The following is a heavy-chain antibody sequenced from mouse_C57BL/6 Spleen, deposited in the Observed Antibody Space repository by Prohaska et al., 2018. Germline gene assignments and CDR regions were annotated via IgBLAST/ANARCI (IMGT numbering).Heavy chain of an antibody. CDR1: GIDFSRYW. Sequence: EVKLLQSGGGLVQPGGSLKLSCAASGIDFSRYWMSWVRRAPGKGLEWIGEINPDSSTINYAPSLKDKFIISRDNAKNTLYLQMSKVRSEDTALYYCASPNGDWYFDVWGTGTTVTVSS. J-gene: IGHJ1*03. V-gene: IGHV4-1*01. CDR2: INPDSSTI. CDR3: ASPNGDWYFDV.